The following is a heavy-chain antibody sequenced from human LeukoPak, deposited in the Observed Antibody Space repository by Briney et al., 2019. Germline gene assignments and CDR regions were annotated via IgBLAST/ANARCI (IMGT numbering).Heavy chain of an antibody. CDR1: GFTFSDYY. D-gene: IGHD6-13*01. CDR3: ARVIPNSSSRGLVDY. V-gene: IGHV3-11*01. Sequence: GGSLRLSCAASGFTFSDYYMSWIRQAPGKGLEWVSYISSSGSTIYYADSVKGRFTISRDNAKNSLYLQMNSLRAEDTAVYYCARVIPNSSSRGLVDYWGQGTLVTVSS. J-gene: IGHJ4*02. CDR2: ISSSGSTI.